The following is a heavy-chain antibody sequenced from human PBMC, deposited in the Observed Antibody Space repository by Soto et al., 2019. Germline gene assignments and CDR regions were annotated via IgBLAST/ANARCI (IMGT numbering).Heavy chain of an antibody. CDR2: INAGNGNT. D-gene: IGHD3-10*01. V-gene: IGHV1-3*01. J-gene: IGHJ6*02. CDR1: GYTFTSYA. Sequence: ASVKVSCKASGYTFTSYAMHWVRQAPGHRLEWMGWINAGNGNTKYSQKFQGRVTITRDTSASTAYMELSSLRSEDTAVYYCATSLITPNYYYGMDVWGQGTTVTVSS. CDR3: ATSLITPNYYYGMDV.